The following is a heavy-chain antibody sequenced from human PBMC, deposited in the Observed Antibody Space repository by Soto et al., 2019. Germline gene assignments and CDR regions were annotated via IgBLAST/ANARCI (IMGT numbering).Heavy chain of an antibody. CDR3: ARAPSVAYCSSTSCYSSGAFSI. V-gene: IGHV3-7*01. CDR2: IKQDGSEK. J-gene: IGHJ3*02. Sequence: GGSLRLSCAASGFTFSSYWMSWVRQAPGKGLEWVANIKQDGSEKYYVDSVKGRFTISRDNAKNSLYLQMNSLGAEDTAVYYCARAPSVAYCSSTSCYSSGAFSIWGQGTMVPVSS. CDR1: GFTFSSYW. D-gene: IGHD2-2*02.